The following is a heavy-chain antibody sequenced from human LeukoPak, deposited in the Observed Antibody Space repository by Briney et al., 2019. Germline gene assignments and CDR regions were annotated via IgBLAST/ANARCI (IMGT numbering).Heavy chain of an antibody. D-gene: IGHD3-3*01. CDR1: GFTFGSYW. Sequence: GGSLRLSCAASGFTFGSYWMSWVRQAPGKGLEWVAVISSDGSIKVYADSVKGRFTLSRDNSINTVDLQMNSLRAEDTAVYYCVKEYHSRGFGAYFDYWGQGTLVTVSS. CDR2: ISSDGSIK. V-gene: IGHV3-30*18. J-gene: IGHJ4*02. CDR3: VKEYHSRGFGAYFDY.